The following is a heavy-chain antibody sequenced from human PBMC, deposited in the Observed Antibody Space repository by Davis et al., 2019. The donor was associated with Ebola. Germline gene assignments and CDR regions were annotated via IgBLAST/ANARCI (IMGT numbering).Heavy chain of an antibody. V-gene: IGHV3-30*18. CDR3: AKEHDPRGYGMDV. CDR1: GFTFSSYG. Sequence: GESLKISCAASGFTFSSYGMHWVRQAPGKGLEWVAVISYDGSNKYYADSVKGRFTISRDNSKNTLYLQMNSLRAEDTAVYYCAKEHDPRGYGMDVWGQGTTVTVSS. D-gene: IGHD1-1*01. CDR2: ISYDGSNK. J-gene: IGHJ6*02.